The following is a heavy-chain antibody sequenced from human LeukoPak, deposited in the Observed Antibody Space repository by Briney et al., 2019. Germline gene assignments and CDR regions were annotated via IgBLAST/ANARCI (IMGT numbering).Heavy chain of an antibody. V-gene: IGHV3-21*01. CDR2: ISSSSSYI. D-gene: IGHD1-26*01. Sequence: PGGSLRLSCAASGFTFDDYAMHWVRQAPGKGLEWVSSISSSSSYIYYADSVKGRFTISRDNAKNSLYLQMNSLRAEDTAVYYCARGVGATLNYWGQGTLVTVSS. CDR1: GFTFDDYA. CDR3: ARGVGATLNY. J-gene: IGHJ4*02.